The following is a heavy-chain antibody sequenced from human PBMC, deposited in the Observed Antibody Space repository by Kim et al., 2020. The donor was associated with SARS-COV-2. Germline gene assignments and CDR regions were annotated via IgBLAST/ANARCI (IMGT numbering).Heavy chain of an antibody. CDR1: GDSITNYW. D-gene: IGHD3-10*01. Sequence: GESLKISCRISGDSITNYWITGVRQMPGKGLEWLGRINPTDSYVNQSPSFQGQATMSIDKSTSTAYLQWSSLKASDTDMYYCARLIGRGNKYMVLIDYWGQVTLVTATS. CDR2: INPTDSYV. J-gene: IGHJ4*02. CDR3: ARLIGRGNKYMVLIDY. V-gene: IGHV5-10-1*04.